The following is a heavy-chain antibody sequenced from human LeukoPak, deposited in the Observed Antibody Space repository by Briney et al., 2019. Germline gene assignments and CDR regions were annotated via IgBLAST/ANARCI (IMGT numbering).Heavy chain of an antibody. CDR2: IKQDGSEK. Sequence: GGSLRLSCAASGFTFSSYSMNWVRQAPGKGLKWVANIKQDGSEKYYVDSVKGRFTISRDNAKNTVYVHMNSLRDEDTAVYYCARGGRYAYFLDYWGRGTLVTVSS. CDR3: ARGGRYAYFLDY. D-gene: IGHD3-16*01. J-gene: IGHJ4*02. V-gene: IGHV3-7*01. CDR1: GFTFSSYS.